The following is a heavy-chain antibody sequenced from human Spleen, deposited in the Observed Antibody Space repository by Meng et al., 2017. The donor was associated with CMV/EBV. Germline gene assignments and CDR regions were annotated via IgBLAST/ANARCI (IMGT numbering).Heavy chain of an antibody. J-gene: IGHJ4*02. CDR1: GFTLSDYY. Sequence: GGSLRLSCAASGFTLSDYYVSWIRQPPGKGPEWVSYISSSGNTIHYADSVKGRFIISRDTPKNSVSLQMNRLRAEDTAVYYCVREDYGDYFFDTWGQGTLVTVS. V-gene: IGHV3-11*01. D-gene: IGHD4-17*01. CDR3: VREDYGDYFFDT. CDR2: ISSSGNTI.